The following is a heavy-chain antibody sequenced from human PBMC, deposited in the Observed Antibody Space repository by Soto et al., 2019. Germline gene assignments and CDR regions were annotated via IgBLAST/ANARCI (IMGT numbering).Heavy chain of an antibody. Sequence: GGSLRLSCAASGFTFDDYAMHWVRQAPGKGLEWVSGISWNSGSIGYADSVKGRFTISRDNAKNSLYLQMNSLRAEDTALYYCAKDISQYYYYMDVWGKGTTVTVSS. CDR1: GFTFDDYA. J-gene: IGHJ6*03. CDR3: AKDISQYYYYMDV. V-gene: IGHV3-9*01. CDR2: ISWNSGSI.